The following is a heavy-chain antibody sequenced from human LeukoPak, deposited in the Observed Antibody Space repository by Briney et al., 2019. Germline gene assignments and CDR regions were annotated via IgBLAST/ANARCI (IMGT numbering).Heavy chain of an antibody. CDR2: IYYSGST. CDR3: ARDSPYSSGWGEGRYFDL. D-gene: IGHD6-19*01. J-gene: IGHJ2*01. V-gene: IGHV4-59*01. Sequence: SETLSLTCTVSGGSISGYYWSWIRQPPGKGLEWIGYIYYSGSTNYNPSLKSRVTISVDTSKNQFSLKLSSVTAADTAVYYCARDSPYSSGWGEGRYFDLWGRGTLVTVSS. CDR1: GGSISGYY.